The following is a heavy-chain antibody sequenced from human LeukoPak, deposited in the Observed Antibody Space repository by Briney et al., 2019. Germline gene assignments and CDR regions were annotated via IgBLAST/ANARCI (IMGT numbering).Heavy chain of an antibody. V-gene: IGHV5-51*01. CDR1: GYSFTSYW. D-gene: IGHD3-3*01. CDR3: ARLRGITIIGVVQNNWFDP. Sequence: GASLKISCKGSGYSFTSYWIGWVRQMPGKGLEWMGIIYPGDSDTSYSPSFQGQVTISADKSISTAYLQWSSLKASDTAMYYCARLRGITIIGVVQNNWFDPWGQGTLVTVSS. CDR2: IYPGDSDT. J-gene: IGHJ5*02.